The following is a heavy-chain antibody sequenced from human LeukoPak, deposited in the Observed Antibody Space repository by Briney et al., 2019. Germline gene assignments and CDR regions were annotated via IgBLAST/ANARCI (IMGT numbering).Heavy chain of an antibody. V-gene: IGHV3-73*01. CDR3: AAVADIGDHFDC. J-gene: IGHJ4*02. Sequence: PGGSLRLSCAASGFTFSGSAVHWVRQASGKGLEWVGRIRSKANSYATAYAASVKGRFTISRDDSENTAYLQMNSLKTEDTALYYCAAVADIGDHFDCWGQGTLLSVSP. CDR2: IRSKANSYAT. D-gene: IGHD5-12*01. CDR1: GFTFSGSA.